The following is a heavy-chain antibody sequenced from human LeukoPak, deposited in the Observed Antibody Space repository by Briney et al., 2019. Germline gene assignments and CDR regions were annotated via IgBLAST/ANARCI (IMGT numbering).Heavy chain of an antibody. CDR1: GYTFTAFP. CDR3: ARGPYDSSGNYPVYFNY. Sequence: ASVKVSCKTSGYTFTAFPMIWVRQAPGQGLEWMGWINTYTGNPTYARDFTGHFVFSLDTSVTTAYLQISSLKAEDTAVYYCARGPYDSSGNYPVYFNYWGQGTLVTVSS. D-gene: IGHD3-22*01. CDR2: INTYTGNP. V-gene: IGHV7-4-1*02. J-gene: IGHJ4*02.